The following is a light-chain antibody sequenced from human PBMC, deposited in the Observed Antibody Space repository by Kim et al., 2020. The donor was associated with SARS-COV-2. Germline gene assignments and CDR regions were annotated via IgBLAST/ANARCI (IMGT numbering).Light chain of an antibody. CDR1: SRDVGGPSS. Sequence: QSALTQPASVSGSPGQSITISCTGASRDVGGPSSVSWYQQHPGKAPKLIIYDVSERPSGVSIRFLASKSGNTASLTISGLQAEDEADYYCSSYTDSRNLEVLFGGGTKVTVL. CDR3: SSYTDSRNLEVL. CDR2: DVS. J-gene: IGLJ2*01. V-gene: IGLV2-14*03.